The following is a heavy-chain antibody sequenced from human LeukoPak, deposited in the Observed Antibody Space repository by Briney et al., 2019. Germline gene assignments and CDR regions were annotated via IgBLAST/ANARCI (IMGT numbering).Heavy chain of an antibody. CDR3: ARVRDSSFHPYYFDY. D-gene: IGHD6-13*01. CDR2: INPNSGGT. V-gene: IGHV1-2*04. CDR1: GYTFTGYY. J-gene: IGHJ4*02. Sequence: GASVKVSCKASGYTFTGYYMHWVRQAPGQGLEWMGWINPNSGGTNYAQKFQGWVTMTRDTSISTAYMELSRLRSDDTAVYYCARVRDSSFHPYYFDYWGQGTLVTVSS.